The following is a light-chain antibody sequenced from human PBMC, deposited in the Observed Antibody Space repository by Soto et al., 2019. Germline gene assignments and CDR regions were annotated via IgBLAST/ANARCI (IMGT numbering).Light chain of an antibody. J-gene: IGLJ3*02. V-gene: IGLV1-44*01. CDR2: SNN. CDR1: SSNIGSNT. CDR3: AACDDSLWV. Sequence: QSVLTQPPSASGTPGQRVTISCSGSSSNIGSNTVNWYQQLPGTAPKLLIYSNNQRPSGVPDRFSGSKSGTSASLAISGLQSEDEADYYCAACDDSLWVFGGGTQLTVL.